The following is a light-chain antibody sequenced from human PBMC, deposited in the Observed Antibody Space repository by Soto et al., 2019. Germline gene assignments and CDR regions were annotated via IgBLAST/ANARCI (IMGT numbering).Light chain of an antibody. J-gene: IGKJ2*01. CDR2: DAS. V-gene: IGKV3-15*01. CDR3: QHYNNWPYT. Sequence: EIVMTQSPATLSVSPGERATLSCRASQSVSSNLAWYRQKPGQAPRLFMYDASARATGIPARFSGSGSGTEFTLTISSLQSEDFAVYYCQHYNNWPYTSGQGTRLEIK. CDR1: QSVSSN.